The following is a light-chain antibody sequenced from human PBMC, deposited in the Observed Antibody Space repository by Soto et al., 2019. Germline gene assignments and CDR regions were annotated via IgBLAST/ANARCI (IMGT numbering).Light chain of an antibody. J-gene: IGLJ1*01. CDR1: SSDVGSYNL. CDR3: CSYAGSSTWV. Sequence: QSVLTQPASVSGPPGQSITISCTGTSSDVGSYNLVSWYQQHPGKAPKLMIYEGGKRPSGVSNRFSGSKSGNTASLTISGLQAEDEADYYCCSYAGSSTWVFGTGTKVTVL. CDR2: EGG. V-gene: IGLV2-23*01.